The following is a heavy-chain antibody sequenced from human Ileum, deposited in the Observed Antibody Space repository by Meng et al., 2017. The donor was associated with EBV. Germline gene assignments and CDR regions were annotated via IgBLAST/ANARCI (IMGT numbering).Heavy chain of an antibody. V-gene: IGHV1-18*01. Sequence: QAQLVQSGGEVKKPAAPLKVSCKASGYTFTNYGITWVRQAPGQRLEWMGWISAYNGNTNYAQTLQGRVTMTTDTSTSTAYMELGSLRSDDTAVYYCARVEVGITSGDYWGQGTLVTVSS. CDR3: ARVEVGITSGDY. CDR2: ISAYNGNT. J-gene: IGHJ4*02. CDR1: GYTFTNYG. D-gene: IGHD1-26*01.